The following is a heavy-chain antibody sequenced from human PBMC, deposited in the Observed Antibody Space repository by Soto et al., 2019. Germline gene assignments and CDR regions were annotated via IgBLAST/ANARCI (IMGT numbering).Heavy chain of an antibody. CDR3: ARSPRGYSGVFDY. J-gene: IGHJ4*02. V-gene: IGHV3-33*01. CDR1: GFTFSSCG. Sequence: QVQLVESGGGVVQPGRSLRLSCAASGFTFSSCGMHWVRQAPGKGLEWVAVIWYDGSNKYYADSVKGRFTISRDNSKNTLYLQMNSLRAEDTAVYYCARSPRGYSGVFDYWGQGTLVTVSS. D-gene: IGHD5-12*01. CDR2: IWYDGSNK.